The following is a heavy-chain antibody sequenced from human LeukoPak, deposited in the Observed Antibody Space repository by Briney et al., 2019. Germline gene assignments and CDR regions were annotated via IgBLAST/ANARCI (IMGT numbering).Heavy chain of an antibody. J-gene: IGHJ4*02. D-gene: IGHD3-9*01. CDR1: GFTFSSYS. Sequence: GGSLRLSCAASGFTFSSYSMNWVRQAPGNVLEWVSSISSSSSYIFYGDSVKGRFTIYRDNGENSTYLQMNSLRAEDTAVYYCARGGGVRGVDWFLDWGQGILVTVSS. CDR2: ISSSSSYI. CDR3: ARGGGVRGVDWFLD. V-gene: IGHV3-21*01.